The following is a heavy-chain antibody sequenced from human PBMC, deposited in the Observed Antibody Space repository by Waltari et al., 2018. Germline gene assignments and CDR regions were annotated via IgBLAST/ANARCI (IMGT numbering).Heavy chain of an antibody. CDR3: VGEPGGD. J-gene: IGHJ1*01. D-gene: IGHD3-10*01. CDR1: GYTFTAYY. CDR2: IDPNSGGT. V-gene: IGHV1-2*02. Sequence: QVQLLQSGAEMKQPGASVRVSCKPSGYTFTAYYIHWVRQAPGQGLEWIGWIDPNSGGTHFARKFQGRVAFTRDTSVNTAYMIFSSLRSDDTAVFFCVGEPGGDWGQGTLVTVSS.